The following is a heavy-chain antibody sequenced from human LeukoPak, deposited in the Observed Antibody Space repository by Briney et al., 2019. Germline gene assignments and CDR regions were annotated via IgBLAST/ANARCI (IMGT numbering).Heavy chain of an antibody. D-gene: IGHD3-22*01. Sequence: PSETLSLTCTVSGGSISSYYWSWIRQPPGKGLDWIGYIYYSGSTNYKPSLKSRVTISVDTSKNQFSLKLSSVTAADTAVYYCAMGDYYDSSGYPLLYYWGQGTLVTVSS. J-gene: IGHJ4*02. CDR3: AMGDYYDSSGYPLLYY. CDR1: GGSISSYY. CDR2: IYYSGST. V-gene: IGHV4-59*01.